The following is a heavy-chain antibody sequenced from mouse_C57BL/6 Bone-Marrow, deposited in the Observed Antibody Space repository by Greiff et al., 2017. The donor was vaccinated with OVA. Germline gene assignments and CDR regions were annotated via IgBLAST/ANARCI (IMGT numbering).Heavy chain of an antibody. D-gene: IGHD1-1*01. CDR1: GYTFTDYN. Sequence: EVKVVESGPELVKPGASVKIPCKASGYTFTDYNMDWVKQSHGKSLEWIGDINPNNGGTIYNQKFKGKATLTVDKSSSTAYMELRSLTSEDTAVYYCAREGYDYGSSYDGYYAMDYWGQGTSVTVSS. V-gene: IGHV1-18*01. J-gene: IGHJ4*01. CDR2: INPNNGGT. CDR3: AREGYDYGSSYDGYYAMDY.